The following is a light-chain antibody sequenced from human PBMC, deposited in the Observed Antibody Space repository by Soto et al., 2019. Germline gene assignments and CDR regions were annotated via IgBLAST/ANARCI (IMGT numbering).Light chain of an antibody. CDR2: DAS. J-gene: IGKJ5*01. CDR3: QQRRRWVT. V-gene: IGKV3-11*01. CDR1: QSVSSY. Sequence: THPPAKLCTPPGDSAPLSCRASQSVSSYLAWYQQKPGQAPRLLFYDASNRATGIPARFSGSGSGTDFTLTISSLAPDDGAEYNCQQRRRWVTFGQGTRPAI.